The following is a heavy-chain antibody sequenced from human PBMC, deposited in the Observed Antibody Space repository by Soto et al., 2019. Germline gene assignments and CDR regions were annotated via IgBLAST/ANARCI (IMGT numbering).Heavy chain of an antibody. Sequence: PSETLSLTCTVSGGSISSGDYYWSWIRQPPGKGLEWIGYIYYSGSTYYNPSLKSRVTISVDTSKNQFSLKLSSVTAADTAVYYCASQYYCSSTSCYPPRVDYWGQGTLVTVSS. D-gene: IGHD2-2*01. CDR1: GGSISSGDYY. CDR3: ASQYYCSSTSCYPPRVDY. V-gene: IGHV4-30-4*01. J-gene: IGHJ4*02. CDR2: IYYSGST.